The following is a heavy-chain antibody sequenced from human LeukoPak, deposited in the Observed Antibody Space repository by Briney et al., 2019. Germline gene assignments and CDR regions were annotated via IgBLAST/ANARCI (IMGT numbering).Heavy chain of an antibody. Sequence: PGGSLRLSCAASEFTFSSYWMHWVRQAPGKGLVWVSRINSDGSSTSYADSVKGRFTVSRDNAKNTLYLQMNSLRAEDTAVYYCARVSSASSWWIDYWGQGTLVTVFS. CDR1: EFTFSSYW. CDR2: INSDGSST. V-gene: IGHV3-74*01. CDR3: ARVSSASSWWIDY. D-gene: IGHD6-13*01. J-gene: IGHJ4*02.